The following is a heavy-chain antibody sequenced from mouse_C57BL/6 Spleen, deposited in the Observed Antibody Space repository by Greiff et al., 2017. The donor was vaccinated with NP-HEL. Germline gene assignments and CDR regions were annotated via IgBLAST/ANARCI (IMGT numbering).Heavy chain of an antibody. CDR3: ARDPIYHRGDY. V-gene: IGHV5-4*01. CDR2: ISDGGSYT. Sequence: EVKLVESGGGLVKPGGSLKLSCAASGFTFSSYAMSWVRQTPEKRLEWVATISDGGSYTYYPDNVKGRFTISRDNAKNNLYLQMSHLKSEDTAMYYCARDPIYHRGDYWGQGTTLTVSS. D-gene: IGHD2-14*01. CDR1: GFTFSSYA. J-gene: IGHJ2*01.